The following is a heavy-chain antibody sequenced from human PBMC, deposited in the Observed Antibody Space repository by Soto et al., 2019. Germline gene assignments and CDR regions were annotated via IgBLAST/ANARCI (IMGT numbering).Heavy chain of an antibody. Sequence: EVQLVESGGGLVQPGGSLRLSCAASGFTFSSYEMNWVRQAPGKGLEWVSYISSSGSTIYYADSVKGRFTISRDNAKNSLYLQMNSLRAEDTAVYYCARDSRSYKGAARVYYYYYGMDVWGQGTTVTVSS. CDR1: GFTFSSYE. CDR3: ARDSRSYKGAARVYYYYYGMDV. J-gene: IGHJ6*02. V-gene: IGHV3-48*03. CDR2: ISSSGSTI. D-gene: IGHD6-6*01.